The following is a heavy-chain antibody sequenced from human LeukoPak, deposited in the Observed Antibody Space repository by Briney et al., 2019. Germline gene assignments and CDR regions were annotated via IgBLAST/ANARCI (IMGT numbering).Heavy chain of an antibody. J-gene: IGHJ3*02. D-gene: IGHD4-23*01. CDR1: GFTFSSYS. CDR3: ARDLVFWSYGGNSDAFDI. V-gene: IGHV3-48*01. CDR2: ISSSSSTI. Sequence: PGGSLRLSCAASGFTFSSYSMNWVRQAPGKGLEWVSYISSSSSTIYYADSVKGRFTISRDNAKNSLYLQMNSLRAEDTAVYYCARDLVFWSYGGNSDAFDIWGQGTMVTVSS.